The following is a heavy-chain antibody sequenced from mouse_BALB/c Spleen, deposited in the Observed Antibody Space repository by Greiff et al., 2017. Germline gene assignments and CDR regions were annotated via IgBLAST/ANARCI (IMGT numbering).Heavy chain of an antibody. D-gene: IGHD1-1*01. Sequence: EVKLQESGPGLVKPSQSLSLTCTVTGYSITSDYAWHWIRQFPGNKLEWMGYISYSGSTSYNPSLKSRISITRDTSKNPFFLQLNSVTTEDTATYYCARYEDYYGSSYPYAMDYWGQGTSVTVSS. CDR1: GYSITSDYA. CDR2: ISYSGST. J-gene: IGHJ4*01. CDR3: ARYEDYYGSSYPYAMDY. V-gene: IGHV3-2*02.